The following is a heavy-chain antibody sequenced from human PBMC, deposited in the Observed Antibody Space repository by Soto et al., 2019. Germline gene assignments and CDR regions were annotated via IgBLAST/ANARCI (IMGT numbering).Heavy chain of an antibody. CDR3: GGAVIAADAAGIQIWVVR. D-gene: IGHD6-13*01. CDR1: GVTASRYY. Sequence: SESLSLTCAVSGVTASRYYLSWVRQPPGKGLEWIGDIYYGGNTNYGHSLKSRVTISVDTSKNQIYLKLSSLTAEDTAVDYCGGAVIAADAAGIQIWVVRWGQGTLVTVSS. CDR2: IYYGGNT. V-gene: IGHV4-59*02. J-gene: IGHJ5*02.